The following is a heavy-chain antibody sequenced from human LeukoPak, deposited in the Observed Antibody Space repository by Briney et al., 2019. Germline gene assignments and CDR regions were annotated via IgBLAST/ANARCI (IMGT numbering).Heavy chain of an antibody. J-gene: IGHJ4*02. V-gene: IGHV3-48*02. CDR3: ARDLRYSPGVFLDY. CDR2: ISSSSSTI. Sequence: PGGSLRLSCAASGFTFANHAMNWVRQAPGKGLELVSYISSSSSTIYYVDSVKGRFTISRDNAKNSLYLQMNSLRDEDTAVYYCARDLRYSPGVFLDYWGQGTLVTVSS. D-gene: IGHD5-18*01. CDR1: GFTFANHA.